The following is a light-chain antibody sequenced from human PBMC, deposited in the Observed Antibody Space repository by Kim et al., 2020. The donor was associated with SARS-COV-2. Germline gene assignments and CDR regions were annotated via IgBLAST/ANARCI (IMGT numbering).Light chain of an antibody. CDR2: RSN. CDR1: SSNVESNS. CDR3: AAWDDSLSGRV. Sequence: GQRVTIACSGRSSNVESNSVNWYRQVPEQAPKVLIYRSNQRPSGVPARFSGSKSGTSASLAISGLRSEDEADYYCAAWDDSLSGRVFGGGTQLTVL. J-gene: IGLJ3*02. V-gene: IGLV1-47*01.